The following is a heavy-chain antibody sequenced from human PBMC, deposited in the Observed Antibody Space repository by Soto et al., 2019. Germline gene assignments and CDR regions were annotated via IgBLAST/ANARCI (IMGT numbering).Heavy chain of an antibody. Sequence: QVQLQESGPGLVKPSETLSLTCTVSGGSVSSGSYYWSWIRQPPGKGLEWIGYIYYSGSTNYNPSLKSRVPISVDTSKNQFSLKLSSVTAADTAVYYCARAAWEYDFWSAQRAFDIWGQGTMVTVSS. J-gene: IGHJ3*02. CDR1: GGSVSSGSYY. CDR3: ARAAWEYDFWSAQRAFDI. D-gene: IGHD3-3*01. CDR2: IYYSGST. V-gene: IGHV4-61*01.